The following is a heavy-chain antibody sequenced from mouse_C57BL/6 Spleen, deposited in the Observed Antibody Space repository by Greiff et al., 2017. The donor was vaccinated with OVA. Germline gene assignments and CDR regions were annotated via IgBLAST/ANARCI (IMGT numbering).Heavy chain of an antibody. CDR1: GYAFSSYW. D-gene: IGHD1-1*01. CDR3: ARYGSSYGYAMDY. J-gene: IGHJ4*01. CDR2: IYPGDGDT. Sequence: QVQLQQSGAELVKPGASVKISCKASGYAFSSYWMNWVKQRPGKGLAWIGQIYPGDGDTNYNGKFKGKATLTVDKSSSTAYMQLSSLTTEDSAVYFCARYGSSYGYAMDYWGQGTSVTVSS. V-gene: IGHV1-80*01.